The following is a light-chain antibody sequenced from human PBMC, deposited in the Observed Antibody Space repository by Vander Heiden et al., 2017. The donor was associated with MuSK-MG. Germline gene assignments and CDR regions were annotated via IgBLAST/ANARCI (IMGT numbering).Light chain of an antibody. CDR3: HRYASSPWT. CDR1: QSVSSSY. J-gene: IGKJ1*01. V-gene: IGKV3-20*01. CDR2: GAS. Sequence: DIVLPHSPGTLSLSPGDTATPSCRASQSVSSSYLAWYQQKPGQAPRLLIYGASSRATGIPDRFSGSGSGTDFTLTMSRLEPEEFAVYYCHRYASSPWTFGQGTKVEIK.